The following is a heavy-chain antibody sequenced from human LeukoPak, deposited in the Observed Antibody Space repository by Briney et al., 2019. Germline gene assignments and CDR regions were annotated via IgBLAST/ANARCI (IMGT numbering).Heavy chain of an antibody. Sequence: GGSLRLSCAASGFTLSSYWMSWVRQAPGKGLEWVANIKQDGSEKYYVDSVKGRFTISRDNAKNSLYLQMNSLRAEDTAVYYCARDNFRGFDYWGQGTLVTVSS. J-gene: IGHJ4*02. CDR2: IKQDGSEK. V-gene: IGHV3-7*01. CDR1: GFTLSSYW. CDR3: ARDNFRGFDY. D-gene: IGHD2/OR15-2a*01.